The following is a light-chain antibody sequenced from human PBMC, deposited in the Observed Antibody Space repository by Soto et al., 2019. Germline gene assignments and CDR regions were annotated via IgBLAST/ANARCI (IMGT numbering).Light chain of an antibody. CDR3: QQYGSSPRT. CDR2: GSS. V-gene: IGKV3-20*01. CDR1: QSVGSNS. J-gene: IGKJ1*01. Sequence: EVVLAQSPVTLSLSPGERATLSCRASQSVGSNSLAWYQQKPGQAPRLLIYGSSSRATGIPDRFSGSGSGTDFTLTVSRLEPEDCAVYYCQQYGSSPRTFGQGTKVDIK.